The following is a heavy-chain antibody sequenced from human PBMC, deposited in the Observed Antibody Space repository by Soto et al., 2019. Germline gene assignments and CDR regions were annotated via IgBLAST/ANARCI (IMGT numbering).Heavy chain of an antibody. CDR3: ARDGGAGITMVRGVIIVGWFDP. V-gene: IGHV1-69*13. CDR2: IIPIFGTA. D-gene: IGHD3-10*01. Sequence: GASVKVSCKASGYTFTSYAMHWVRQAPGQRLEWMGWIIPIFGTANYAQKFQGRVTITADESTSTAYMELSSLRSEDTAVYYCARDGGAGITMVRGVIIVGWFDPWGQGTLVTVSS. CDR1: GYTFTSYA. J-gene: IGHJ5*02.